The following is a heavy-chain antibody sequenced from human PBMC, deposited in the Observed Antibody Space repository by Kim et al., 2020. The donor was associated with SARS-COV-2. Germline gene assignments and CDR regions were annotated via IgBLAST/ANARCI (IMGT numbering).Heavy chain of an antibody. D-gene: IGHD6-13*01. Sequence: SETLSLTCTVSGGSISSSSYYWGWIRQPPGKGLEWIGSIYYSGSTYYNPSLKSRVTISVDTSKNQFSLKLSSVTAADTAVYYCARAYSSSGYMEFGYYFDYWGQGTLVTVSS. CDR2: IYYSGST. J-gene: IGHJ4*02. CDR1: GGSISSSSYY. V-gene: IGHV4-39*01. CDR3: ARAYSSSGYMEFGYYFDY.